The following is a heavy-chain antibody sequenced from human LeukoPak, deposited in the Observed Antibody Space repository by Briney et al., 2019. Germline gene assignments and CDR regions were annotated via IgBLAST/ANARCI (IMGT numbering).Heavy chain of an antibody. CDR1: GYTFTSNY. CDR3: ARELRRGGKQLGDYFDY. D-gene: IGHD1-1*01. Sequence: ASLKVSSKASGYTFTSNYLHWAPQAPGQGPQWMRRINPSDGGPCYAKKLQGRVTMTRYTSTSTVYMELSSLRSEDTAVFFCARELRRGGKQLGDYFDYWGQGTLVTVSS. J-gene: IGHJ4*02. V-gene: IGHV1-46*01. CDR2: INPSDGGP.